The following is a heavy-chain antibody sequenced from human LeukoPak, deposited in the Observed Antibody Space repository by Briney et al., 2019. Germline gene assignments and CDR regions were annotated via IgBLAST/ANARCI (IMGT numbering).Heavy chain of an antibody. CDR3: ARDGPNWFDP. CDR2: ISSSGSTI. J-gene: IGHJ5*02. Sequence: GGSLRLSCAASGFTFSSYSMNWVRQAPGKGLEWVSSISSSGSTIYYADSVKGRFTISRDNAKNSLYLQMNSLRAEDTAVYYCARDGPNWFDPWGQGTLVTVSS. CDR1: GFTFSSYS. V-gene: IGHV3-21*04.